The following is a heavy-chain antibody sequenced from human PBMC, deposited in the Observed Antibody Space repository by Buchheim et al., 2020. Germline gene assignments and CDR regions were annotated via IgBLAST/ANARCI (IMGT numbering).Heavy chain of an antibody. Sequence: QVQLVESGGGVVQPGRSLRLSCAASGFTFSSYGMHWVRQAPGKGLEWVAVIWYDGSNKYYADSVKGRFTISRDNSKNTLYLQMNSLRAEDTAVYYCARDGYCSSTSCYPYYYYGMDVWGQGTT. V-gene: IGHV3-33*01. CDR2: IWYDGSNK. J-gene: IGHJ6*02. D-gene: IGHD2-2*03. CDR3: ARDGYCSSTSCYPYYYYGMDV. CDR1: GFTFSSYG.